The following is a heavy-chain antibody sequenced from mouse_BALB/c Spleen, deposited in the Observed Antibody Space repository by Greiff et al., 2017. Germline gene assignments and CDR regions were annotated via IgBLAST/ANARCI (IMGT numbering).Heavy chain of an antibody. CDR3: ARVYTYAMDY. V-gene: IGHV5-15*02. J-gene: IGHJ4*01. D-gene: IGHD1-1*01. Sequence: DVMLVESGGGLVQPGGSRKLSCAASGFTFSDYGMAWVRQAPGKGPEWVAFISNLAYSIYYADTVTGRFTISRENAKNTLYLEMSSLRSEDTAMYYCARVYTYAMDYWGQGTSVTVSS. CDR2: ISNLAYSI. CDR1: GFTFSDYG.